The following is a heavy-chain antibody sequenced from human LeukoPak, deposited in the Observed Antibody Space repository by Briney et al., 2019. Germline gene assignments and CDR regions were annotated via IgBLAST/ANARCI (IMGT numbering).Heavy chain of an antibody. CDR3: AKTYYGSGSYAPNYFDY. Sequence: GGSLRLSCAASGFTFSGYGMSWVRQAPGKGLEWVSAISGSGGSTYYTDSVKGRFTISRDNSKNTLYLQMNSLRAEDTAVYYCAKTYYGSGSYAPNYFDYWGQGTLVTVSS. V-gene: IGHV3-23*01. D-gene: IGHD3-10*01. J-gene: IGHJ4*02. CDR2: ISGSGGST. CDR1: GFTFSGYG.